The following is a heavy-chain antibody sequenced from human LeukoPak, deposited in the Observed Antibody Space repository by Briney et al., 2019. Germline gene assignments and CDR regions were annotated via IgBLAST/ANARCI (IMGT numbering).Heavy chain of an antibody. D-gene: IGHD3-22*01. Sequence: GGSLRLSCAASGFTFSSYGMSWVRQAPGKGLEWVGRIKSKTDGGTTDYAAPVKGRFTISRDDSKNTLYLQMNSLKTEDTAVYYCTTDPRWLDSSGYFQRNYWGQGTLVTVSS. CDR1: GFTFSSYG. V-gene: IGHV3-15*01. CDR3: TTDPRWLDSSGYFQRNY. CDR2: IKSKTDGGTT. J-gene: IGHJ4*02.